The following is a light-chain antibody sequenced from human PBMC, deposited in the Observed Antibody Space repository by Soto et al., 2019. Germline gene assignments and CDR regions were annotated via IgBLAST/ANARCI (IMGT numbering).Light chain of an antibody. CDR3: QQYGSSPYT. V-gene: IGKV3-20*01. CDR1: QTVSSSY. Sequence: EIVLTQSPGTLSLSPGESATLSRRASQTVSSSYLAWYQQKPGQAPRLLIYHASSRATGIPDRFSGSGSGTDFTLTISRLEPEDFAVYYCQQYGSSPYTFGLGTKLEIK. J-gene: IGKJ2*01. CDR2: HAS.